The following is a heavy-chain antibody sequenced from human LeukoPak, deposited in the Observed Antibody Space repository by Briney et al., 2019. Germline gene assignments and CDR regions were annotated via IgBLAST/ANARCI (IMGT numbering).Heavy chain of an antibody. Sequence: ASVKVSCKASGYTFTGFYMHWVRQAPGRGLEWMGWINPNSGGTYYAQKFQGRVTMTRDTSINTAYMELSSLRSDDTAVYYCARDLGGYLDYWGQGPLVTVSS. V-gene: IGHV1-2*02. CDR1: GYTFTGFY. D-gene: IGHD3-16*01. J-gene: IGHJ4*02. CDR2: INPNSGGT. CDR3: ARDLGGYLDY.